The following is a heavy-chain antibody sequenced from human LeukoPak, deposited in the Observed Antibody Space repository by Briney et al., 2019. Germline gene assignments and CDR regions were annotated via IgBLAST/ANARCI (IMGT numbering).Heavy chain of an antibody. V-gene: IGHV3-48*03. J-gene: IGHJ4*02. D-gene: IGHD3-3*01. CDR1: GFTFSDYE. Sequence: GGSLRLSCAASGFTFSDYEMKWVRQAPGKGLEWVSYISSSGSTIYYADSVKGRFTISRDNAKNSLYLQMNSLRVEDTAVYYCARGSITIFGLVTLWGQGTLVTVSS. CDR2: ISSSGSTI. CDR3: ARGSITIFGLVTL.